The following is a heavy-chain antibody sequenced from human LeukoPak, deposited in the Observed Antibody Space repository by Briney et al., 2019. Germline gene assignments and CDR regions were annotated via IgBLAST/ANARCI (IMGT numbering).Heavy chain of an antibody. V-gene: IGHV3-23*01. J-gene: IGHJ4*02. Sequence: GGSLRLSCAASGFTFSSYAMSWVRQAPGKGLEWVSAISGSGGSTYYADSVKGRFTISRDNSKNTLYLQMNSLRAEDTAVYYCAKPMVRGVIIIDPFDYWGQGTLVTVSS. CDR1: GFTFSSYA. CDR3: AKPMVRGVIIIDPFDY. D-gene: IGHD3-10*01. CDR2: ISGSGGST.